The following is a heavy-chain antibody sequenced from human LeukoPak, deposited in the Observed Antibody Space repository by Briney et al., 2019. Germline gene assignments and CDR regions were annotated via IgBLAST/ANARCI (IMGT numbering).Heavy chain of an antibody. Sequence: GGSLRLSCAASGFTFSSSWMHWVRQAPGKGLVWVSRINSDGSSTTYADSVKGRFTISRDNAKNTLNLQMNSLRAEDTAVYYCARVQYYGSGSYYNWFDPWGQGTLVTVSS. CDR3: ARVQYYGSGSYYNWFDP. V-gene: IGHV3-74*01. J-gene: IGHJ5*02. D-gene: IGHD3-10*01. CDR2: INSDGSST. CDR1: GFTFSSSW.